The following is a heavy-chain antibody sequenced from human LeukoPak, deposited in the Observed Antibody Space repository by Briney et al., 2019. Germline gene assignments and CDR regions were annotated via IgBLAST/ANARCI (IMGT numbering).Heavy chain of an antibody. D-gene: IGHD6-13*01. CDR3: TRHIAAAGPDY. CDR1: RYSFTSHW. V-gene: IGHV5-51*01. J-gene: IGHJ4*02. CDR2: IYAGDSGT. Sequence: KDGESLKISCRGSRYSFTSHWIGWVRQMPGKGLEWMAIIYAGDSGTRISPSFQGQVTISADKSISTAYLQWSSLKASDTAIYYCTRHIAAAGPDYWGQGTLVTVSS.